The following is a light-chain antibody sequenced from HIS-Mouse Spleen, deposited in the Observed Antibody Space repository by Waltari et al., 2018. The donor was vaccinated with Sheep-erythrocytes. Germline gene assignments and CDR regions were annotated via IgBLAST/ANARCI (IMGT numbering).Light chain of an antibody. CDR3: CSYAGSSTPWV. V-gene: IGLV2-23*01. J-gene: IGLJ3*02. CDR2: EGS. Sequence: QSALTQPASVSGSPGQSITISCTGTSSDVGSYNLVSWYQQHPGKAPKLMIYEGSKRPSGVSNRFAGSKSGNTASLTISGLQADDEADYYCCSYAGSSTPWVFGVGTKLTVL. CDR1: SSDVGSYNL.